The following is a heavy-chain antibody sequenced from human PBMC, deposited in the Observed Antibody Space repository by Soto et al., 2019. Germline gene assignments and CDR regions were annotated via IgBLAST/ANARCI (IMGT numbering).Heavy chain of an antibody. CDR2: IFSNDEK. D-gene: IGHD1-26*01. Sequence: QVTLKESGPVLVKPTETLTLTCTVSGFSLSDARMGVSWIRQPPGKALEWLAHIFSNDEKSYSTSLKSTLTISKDTSKSQVVLTMTNMDPVDTGTYYWARIQNRFSVSQTGPWGQGTLVTVSS. CDR3: ARIQNRFSVSQTGP. J-gene: IGHJ5*02. V-gene: IGHV2-26*01. CDR1: GFSLSDARMG.